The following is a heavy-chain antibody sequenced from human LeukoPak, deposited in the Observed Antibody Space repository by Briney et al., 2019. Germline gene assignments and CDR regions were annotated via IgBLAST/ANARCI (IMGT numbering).Heavy chain of an antibody. V-gene: IGHV3-74*03. D-gene: IGHD4-23*01. CDR1: GFMFTNYW. CDR2: VLSDGSRI. J-gene: IGHJ3*02. CDR3: VRVAVGGTRTFDI. Sequence: PGGSLRLSCVGSGFMFTNYWMHWVRQAPGKGLVWVSRVLSDGSRITYADSVKGRFTISRDNAKNTLYLQMDSLRAEDTAVYYCVRVAVGGTRTFDIWGQGTAVTVSS.